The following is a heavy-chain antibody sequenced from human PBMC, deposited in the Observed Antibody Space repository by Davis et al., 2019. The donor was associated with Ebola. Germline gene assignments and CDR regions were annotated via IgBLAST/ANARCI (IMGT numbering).Heavy chain of an antibody. CDR1: GDSVSINSGG. Sequence: PSETLSLTCAISGDSVSINSGGWNWIRQSPSRGLEWLGRTYYNSKWYNDYGESVKSRITINPDTSKNQFSLQLSSVTPEDTAVYYCVRGWGRTGMGVWGQGTTVIVSS. CDR3: VRGWGRTGMGV. V-gene: IGHV6-1*01. CDR2: TYYNSKWYN. J-gene: IGHJ6*02. D-gene: IGHD1-26*01.